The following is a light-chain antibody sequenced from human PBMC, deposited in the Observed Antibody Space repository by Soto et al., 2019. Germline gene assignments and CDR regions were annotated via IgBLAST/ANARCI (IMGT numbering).Light chain of an antibody. CDR2: DAT. CDR3: QQRSNWPPWT. CDR1: QSVSSY. V-gene: IGKV3-11*01. Sequence: EIVLTQSPATLSLSPGERATLSCRASQSVSSYLAWYQQKPGQAPRLLIYDATNRATGIPVRFSGSGSGTDLTLTISSLEPEDFAVYYCQQRSNWPPWTFGQGTKVEIK. J-gene: IGKJ1*01.